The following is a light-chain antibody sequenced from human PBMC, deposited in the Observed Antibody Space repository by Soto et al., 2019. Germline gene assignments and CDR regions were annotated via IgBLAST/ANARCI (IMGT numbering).Light chain of an antibody. V-gene: IGKV1-8*01. CDR2: AAS. CDR3: QQYHSYPLT. J-gene: IGKJ4*01. Sequence: AIRMTRSPSSVSASTLDRVATTGLASQGISSYLAWYQQKPGKAPKLLIYAASTLQSGVPSRFSGSGSGTDFTLTISCLQSEDFATYYCQQYHSYPLTFGGGTKVDIK. CDR1: QGISSY.